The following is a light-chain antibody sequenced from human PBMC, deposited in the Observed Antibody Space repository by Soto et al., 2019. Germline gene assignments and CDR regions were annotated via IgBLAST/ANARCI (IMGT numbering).Light chain of an antibody. CDR2: YVS. Sequence: SYELTQPPSVSVAPGQTARISCEGNNIGSKSVHWCQQKPGQAPVLLIYYVSDRPSGIPERFSGSNSGNTATLTVSRVEAGDEADYYCQVWDSSSDHVVFGGGTKLTVL. CDR3: QVWDSSSDHVV. CDR1: NIGSKS. J-gene: IGLJ3*02. V-gene: IGLV3-21*04.